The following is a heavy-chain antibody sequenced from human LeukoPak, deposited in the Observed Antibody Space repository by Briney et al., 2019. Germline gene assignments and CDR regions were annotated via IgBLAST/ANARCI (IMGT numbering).Heavy chain of an antibody. CDR2: ISSSSSYI. CDR3: ARGVPWADY. D-gene: IGHD1-26*01. J-gene: IGHJ4*02. Sequence: GGSLRLSCAASGFTFSSYRMNWVRQAPGKGLEWVSSISSSSSYIYYADSMKGRSTISRDNAKNSLYLQMNSLRAEDTAVYYCARGVPWADYWGQGTLVTVSS. CDR1: GFTFSSYR. V-gene: IGHV3-21*01.